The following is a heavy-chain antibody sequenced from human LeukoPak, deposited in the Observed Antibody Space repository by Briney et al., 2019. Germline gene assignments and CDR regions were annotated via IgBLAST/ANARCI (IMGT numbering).Heavy chain of an antibody. CDR2: MNPNSGDT. J-gene: IGHJ5*02. V-gene: IGHV1-8*03. CDR1: GYTFTSYD. Sequence: ASVKVSCKASGYTFTSYDINWVRQATGQGLEWMGWMNPNSGDTGYAQKFQGRVTITRNTSISTAYMELSSLRSEDTAVYYCARGRVRLGSQNWFDPWGQGTLVTVSS. CDR3: ARGRVRLGSQNWFDP. D-gene: IGHD3-16*01.